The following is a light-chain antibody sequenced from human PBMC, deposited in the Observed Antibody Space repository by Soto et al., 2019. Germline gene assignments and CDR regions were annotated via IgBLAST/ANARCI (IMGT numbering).Light chain of an antibody. V-gene: IGLV2-14*01. CDR1: SSDIGGYNY. Sequence: QSALTQPASVSGSPGQSITISCTGTSSDIGGYNYVSWYQQHPGKAHKLMIYDVSNRPSGVSNRFSGSKSGNTASLPSSGLQAEDEADYYCSSQAVSSTLVFGGGTKLTVL. CDR3: SSQAVSSTLV. CDR2: DVS. J-gene: IGLJ2*01.